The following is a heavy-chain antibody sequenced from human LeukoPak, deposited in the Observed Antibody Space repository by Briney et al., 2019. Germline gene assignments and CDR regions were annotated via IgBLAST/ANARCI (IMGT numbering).Heavy chain of an antibody. CDR2: ISSSGSTI. CDR3: ARARNWNDAFDI. CDR1: GFTFSDYY. D-gene: IGHD1-1*01. Sequence: SGGSLRLSCAASGFTFSDYYMSWIRQAPGKGLEWVSYISSSGSTIYYADSVKGRFTISRDNAKNSLYLQMNSLRAEDTAVYHCARARNWNDAFDIWGQGTMVTVSS. V-gene: IGHV3-11*01. J-gene: IGHJ3*02.